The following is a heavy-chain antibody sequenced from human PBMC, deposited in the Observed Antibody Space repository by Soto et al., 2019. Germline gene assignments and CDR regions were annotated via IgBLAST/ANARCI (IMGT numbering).Heavy chain of an antibody. CDR2: IYYSGST. CDR3: ARDRRWFDP. J-gene: IGHJ5*02. Sequence: SETLSLTCTVSGGSISSYYWSWIRQPPGKGLEWIGYIYYSGSTNYNPSLKSRVIISVDTSKNQFSLKLSSVTAADTAVYYCARDRRWFDPWGQGTLVTSPQ. D-gene: IGHD6-6*01. V-gene: IGHV4-59*01. CDR1: GGSISSYY.